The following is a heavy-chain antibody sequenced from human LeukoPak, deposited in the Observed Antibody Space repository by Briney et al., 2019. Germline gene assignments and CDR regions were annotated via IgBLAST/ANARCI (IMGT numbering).Heavy chain of an antibody. CDR1: GFTFSSYS. CDR2: ISSSSSYI. Sequence: GGSLRLSCAASGFTFSSYSMNWVRQARGKWLEWVSSISSSSSYIYYADSVKGRFTISRDNAKNSLYLQMNSLRAEDTAVYYCARDFMTTVTTIAWGQGTLVTVSS. V-gene: IGHV3-21*01. J-gene: IGHJ5*02. CDR3: ARDFMTTVTTIA. D-gene: IGHD4-17*01.